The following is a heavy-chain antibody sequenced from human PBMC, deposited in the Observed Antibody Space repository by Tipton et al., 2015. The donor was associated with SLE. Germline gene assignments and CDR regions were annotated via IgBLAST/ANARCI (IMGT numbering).Heavy chain of an antibody. CDR2: LVPMLGAA. J-gene: IGHJ4*02. V-gene: IGHV1-69*01. CDR1: VGTFSSNA. Sequence: QVQLVQSGAEMKKPGSSVKVSCKASVGTFSSNAITWVRQAPGQGLEWMGGLVPMLGAANYVQKFRGRLTITTDESRTTTFMELTNLGPEDTAVYYCARDQVDWGQGTLVTVSS. CDR3: ARDQVD. D-gene: IGHD2-15*01.